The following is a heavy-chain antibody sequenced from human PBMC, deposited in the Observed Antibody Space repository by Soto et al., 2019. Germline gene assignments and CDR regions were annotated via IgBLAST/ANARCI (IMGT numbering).Heavy chain of an antibody. V-gene: IGHV1-58*01. Sequence: ASVKVSCKASGFTFTSSAVQWVRRARGQRLEWIGWIVVGSGNTNYAQKFQERVTITRDMSTSTAYMELSSLRSEDTAVYYCAASYYDFWSGYYTLFDYWGQGTLVTVSS. D-gene: IGHD3-3*01. CDR2: IVVGSGNT. J-gene: IGHJ4*02. CDR3: AASYYDFWSGYYTLFDY. CDR1: GFTFTSSA.